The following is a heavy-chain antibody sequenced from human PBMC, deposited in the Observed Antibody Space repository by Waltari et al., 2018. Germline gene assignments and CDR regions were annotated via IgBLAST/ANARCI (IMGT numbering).Heavy chain of an antibody. CDR2: IIPIFGTA. V-gene: IGHV1-69*05. CDR1: GGTFSSYA. CDR3: ASSSHLAFHYGMDV. Sequence: QVQLVQSGAEVTKPGSSVQVSCKASGGTFSSYAISWVRPAPGQGLAWMGGIIPIFGTANDAQKCQCRVTITTDESTSTAYMELSSLRAEDTAVYYCASSSHLAFHYGMDVWGQGTTVTVSS. D-gene: IGHD2-15*01. J-gene: IGHJ6*02.